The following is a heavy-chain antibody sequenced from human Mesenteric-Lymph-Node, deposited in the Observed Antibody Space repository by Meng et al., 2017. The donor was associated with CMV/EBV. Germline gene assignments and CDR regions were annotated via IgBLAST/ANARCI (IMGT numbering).Heavy chain of an antibody. J-gene: IGHJ6*02. V-gene: IGHV4-39*01. CDR3: ARLRATPPYYYYGMDV. D-gene: IGHD3-16*01. Sequence: SETLSLTCTVSGGSISSSSYYWGWIRQPPGKGLEWIGSIYYSGSTYYNPSLKSRVTISVDTSKNQFSLKLSSVTAADTAVYYCARLRATPPYYYYGMDVWGQGTTVTVSS. CDR1: GGSISSSSYY. CDR2: IYYSGST.